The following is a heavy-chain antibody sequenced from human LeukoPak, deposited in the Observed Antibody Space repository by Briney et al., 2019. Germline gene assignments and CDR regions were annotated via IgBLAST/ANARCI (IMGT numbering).Heavy chain of an antibody. Sequence: PWGSLRLSCAASGFTFSSYAMSWVRQAPGKGLEWVSAISGSGGSTYYADSVKGRFTISRDNSKNTLYLQMNSLRAEDTAVYYCAKDLRRGYSGYDLGESPFDYWGQGTLVTVSS. CDR2: ISGSGGST. V-gene: IGHV3-23*01. D-gene: IGHD5-12*01. CDR1: GFTFSSYA. J-gene: IGHJ4*02. CDR3: AKDLRRGYSGYDLGESPFDY.